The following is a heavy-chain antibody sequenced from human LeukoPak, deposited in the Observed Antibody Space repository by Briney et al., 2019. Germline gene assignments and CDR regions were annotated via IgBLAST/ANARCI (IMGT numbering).Heavy chain of an antibody. V-gene: IGHV3-7*01. Sequence: GGSLRLSCAASGFTFSSYWMSWVRQAPGKGLEWVANIKQDGSEKNYVDSVKGQFTISRDNAKNSLDLQMNSLRAEDTAVYYCQSSSSTSFDSWGQGTLVTVSS. CDR2: IKQDGSEK. CDR1: GFTFSSYW. J-gene: IGHJ4*02. CDR3: QSSSSTSFDS. D-gene: IGHD6-13*01.